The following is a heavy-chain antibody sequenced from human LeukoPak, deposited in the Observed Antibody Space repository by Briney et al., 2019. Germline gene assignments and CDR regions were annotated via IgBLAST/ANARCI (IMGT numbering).Heavy chain of an antibody. CDR3: ARGRSYEYGDYDY. CDR2: IDPNGTT. CDR1: GGAFSGYS. D-gene: IGHD3-16*01. Sequence: SETLSLTCAVYGGAFSGYSWSWIRQPPGKGLEWIGEIDPNGTTNYNPSPKSRVIVSVDTSKNQFSLNLNSVTAADTALYYCARGRSYEYGDYDYWGQGTLVTVSS. J-gene: IGHJ4*02. V-gene: IGHV4-34*01.